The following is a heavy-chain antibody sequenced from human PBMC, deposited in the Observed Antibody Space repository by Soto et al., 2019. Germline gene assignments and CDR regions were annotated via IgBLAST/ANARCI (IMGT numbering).Heavy chain of an antibody. D-gene: IGHD1-20*01. CDR2: INGTGSNT. CDR3: AKDWQCITGARVFRCYHYGMDV. J-gene: IGHJ6*02. V-gene: IGHV3-23*01. CDR1: GFTFSSYA. Sequence: EVQLLESGGDLVQPGGSLRLSCAASGFTFSSYAMSWVRQAPGKGLEWLSSINGTGSNTFSADSVKGRFTISRDNSQNTLYLHMNSLRAEDTAVYYCAKDWQCITGARVFRCYHYGMDVWGQGTTVTVSS.